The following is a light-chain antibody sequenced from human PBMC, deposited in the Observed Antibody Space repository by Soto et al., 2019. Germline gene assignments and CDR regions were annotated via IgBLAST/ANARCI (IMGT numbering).Light chain of an antibody. CDR2: AAS. Sequence: DIQLTQSPSFLSASVGDTVTITCRASQDISSYLAWFQQKPGKAPKLLIYAASTLESGVPSRFSGSGSGTDFTLTVSSLQPEDFAIYYCQQVNSYPLAFGGGTKVEIK. CDR3: QQVNSYPLA. V-gene: IGKV1-9*01. CDR1: QDISSY. J-gene: IGKJ4*01.